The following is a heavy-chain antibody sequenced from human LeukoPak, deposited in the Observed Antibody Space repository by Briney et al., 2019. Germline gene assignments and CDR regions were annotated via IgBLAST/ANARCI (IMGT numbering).Heavy chain of an antibody. J-gene: IGHJ4*02. V-gene: IGHV3-15*01. D-gene: IGHD5-18*01. CDR1: GFTFSNAW. CDR2: IKSKTDDGTT. CDR3: TTEYRYSCSN. Sequence: PGGSLRLSCAASGFTFSNAWMSWVRQAPGKGLEWVGRIKSKTDDGTTDYAAPVRGRFTISRDDSKNTLYLQMDSLKTEDTALYYCTTEYRYSCSNWGQGTLVTVSS.